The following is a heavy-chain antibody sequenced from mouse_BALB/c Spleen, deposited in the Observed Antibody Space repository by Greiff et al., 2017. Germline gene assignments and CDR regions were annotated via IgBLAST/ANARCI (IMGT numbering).Heavy chain of an antibody. D-gene: IGHD2-1*01. J-gene: IGHJ2*01. CDR2: ISSGSSTI. Sequence: EVHLVESGGGLVQPGGSRKLSCAASGFTFSSFGMHWVRQAPEKGLEWVAYISSGSSTIYYADTVKGRFTISRDNPKNTLFLQMTSLRSEDTAMYYCARSGGNYGYFDYWGQGTTLTVSS. CDR1: GFTFSSFG. CDR3: ARSGGNYGYFDY. V-gene: IGHV5-17*02.